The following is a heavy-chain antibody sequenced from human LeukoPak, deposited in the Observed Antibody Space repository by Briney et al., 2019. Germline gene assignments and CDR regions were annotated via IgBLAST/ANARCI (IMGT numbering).Heavy chain of an antibody. CDR2: IKQDGSEK. D-gene: IGHD1-26*01. V-gene: IGHV3-7*01. Sequence: GGSLRLSCAASGFIFSNNWMSWVRQAPAKGLEWVANIKQDGSEKYYVDSVKGRFTISRDNAKNSLYLQMNSLRAEDTAVYYCAREERIVGATTIDYWGQGTLVTVSS. CDR1: GFIFSNNW. CDR3: AREERIVGATTIDY. J-gene: IGHJ4*02.